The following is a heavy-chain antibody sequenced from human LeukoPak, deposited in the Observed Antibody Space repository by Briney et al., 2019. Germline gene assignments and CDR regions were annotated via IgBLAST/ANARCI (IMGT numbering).Heavy chain of an antibody. V-gene: IGHV3-73*01. J-gene: IGHJ4*02. CDR2: IRSKANSYAT. Sequence: GGSLKLSCAASGFTFSGSAMHWVRQASGQGLEWVGRIRSKANSYATAYAASVKGRFTISRDDSKNTAFLQMNSLKSEDTAVYYCTRLAGDEYFDISRGPDWGQGTLVTVSS. CDR1: GFTFSGSA. CDR3: TRLAGDEYFDISRGPD. D-gene: IGHD3-9*01.